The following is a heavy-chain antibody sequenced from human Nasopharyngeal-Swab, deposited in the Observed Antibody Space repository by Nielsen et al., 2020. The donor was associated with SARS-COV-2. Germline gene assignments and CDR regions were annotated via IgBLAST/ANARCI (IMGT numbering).Heavy chain of an antibody. CDR3: ARDRGTNEVDY. Sequence: WIRQPPGKGLEWVAVIWYDGSKKYYGDSGKGRFTISRDNSKNTMYLQMNSLRAEDTAVYYCARDRGTNEVDYWGQGTLVTVS. D-gene: IGHD3-10*01. J-gene: IGHJ4*02. V-gene: IGHV3-33*01. CDR2: IWYDGSKK.